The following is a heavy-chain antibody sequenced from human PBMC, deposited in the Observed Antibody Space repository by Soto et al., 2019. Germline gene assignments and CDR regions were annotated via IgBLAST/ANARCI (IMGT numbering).Heavy chain of an antibody. CDR3: ARVIIPTGTTDGVYFDY. CDR1: GGSFSGYY. V-gene: IGHV4-34*01. CDR2: INHSGST. Sequence: SETLSLTCAVYGGSFSGYYWSWIRQPPGKGLEWIGEINHSGSTNYNPSLKSRVTISVDTSKNQFSLKLSSVTAADTAVYYCARVIIPTGTTDGVYFDYWGQGTLVTVSS. D-gene: IGHD1-7*01. J-gene: IGHJ4*02.